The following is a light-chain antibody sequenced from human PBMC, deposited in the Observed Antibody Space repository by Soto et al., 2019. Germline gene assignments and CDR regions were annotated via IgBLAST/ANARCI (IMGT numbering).Light chain of an antibody. CDR3: QHYGSSGT. CDR1: QSVSNHY. V-gene: IGKV3-20*01. Sequence: EILLTQSPGTLSLSPGERATLSCRASQSVSNHYLAWYQQKPDHAPMLLIYGASNSATGIPDRGSGGGAGTDFTLTSSKLEPDDVAVYYYQHYGSSGTFGQGTKVDI. CDR2: GAS. J-gene: IGKJ1*01.